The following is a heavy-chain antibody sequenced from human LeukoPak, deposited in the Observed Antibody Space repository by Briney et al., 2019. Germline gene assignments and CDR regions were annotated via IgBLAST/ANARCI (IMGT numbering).Heavy chain of an antibody. J-gene: IGHJ4*02. Sequence: ASVKVSCKASGYTFTSYAMHWVRQAPGQRLEWMGWINAGNGNTKYSQKFQGRVTITRDTSASTAYMELSSLRSEDTAVYCCAGENRLRDGYKPRIVGNFDYWGQGTLVTVSS. CDR2: INAGNGNT. D-gene: IGHD5-24*01. CDR1: GYTFTSYA. CDR3: AGENRLRDGYKPRIVGNFDY. V-gene: IGHV1-3*01.